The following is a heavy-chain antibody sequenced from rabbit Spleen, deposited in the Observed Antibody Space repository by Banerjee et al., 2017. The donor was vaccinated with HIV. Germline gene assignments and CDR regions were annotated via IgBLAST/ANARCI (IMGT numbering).Heavy chain of an antibody. D-gene: IGHD4-2*01. V-gene: IGHV1S40*01. Sequence: QQLVESGGGLVKPGASLTLTCTASGFDFSSSYDMCWVRQPPGKGLEWIGCIYTGNDKTYYASWAKGRFTISKTSSTTVTLQMTSLTAADTATYFCARDAGTYDYIDGYFNLWGQGTLVTVS. CDR3: ARDAGTYDYIDGYFNL. J-gene: IGHJ4*01. CDR1: GFDFSSSYD. CDR2: IYTGNDKT.